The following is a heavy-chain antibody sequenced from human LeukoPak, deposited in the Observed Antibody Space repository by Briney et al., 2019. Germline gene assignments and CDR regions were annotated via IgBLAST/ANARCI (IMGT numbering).Heavy chain of an antibody. J-gene: IGHJ4*02. CDR3: ARVYRTTPYSSSSGFDY. CDR1: VYSISSGYY. D-gene: IGHD6-6*01. CDR2: IYHSGST. Sequence: SETLSLTCAVSVYSISSGYYWGWIRQPPGKGLEWIGSIYHSGSTYYNPSLKSRVTISVDTSKNQFSLKLSSVTAADTAVYYCARVYRTTPYSSSSGFDYWGQGTLVTVSS. V-gene: IGHV4-38-2*01.